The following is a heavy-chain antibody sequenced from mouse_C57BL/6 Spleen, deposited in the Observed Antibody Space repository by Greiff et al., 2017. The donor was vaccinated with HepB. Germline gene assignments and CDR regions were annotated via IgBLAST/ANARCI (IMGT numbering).Heavy chain of an antibody. CDR3: ARDLLLRGYFDV. Sequence: EVKLMESGGGLVKPGGSLKLSCAASGFTFSSYAMSRVRQTPEKRLEWVATISDGGSYTYYPDNVKGRFTISRDNAKNNLYLQMSHLKSEDTAMYYCARDLLLRGYFDVWGTGTTVTVSS. V-gene: IGHV5-4*01. CDR1: GFTFSSYA. J-gene: IGHJ1*03. D-gene: IGHD1-1*01. CDR2: ISDGGSYT.